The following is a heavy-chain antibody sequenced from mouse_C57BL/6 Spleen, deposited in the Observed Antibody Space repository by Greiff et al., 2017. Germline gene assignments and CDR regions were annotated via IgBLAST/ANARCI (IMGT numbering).Heavy chain of an antibody. V-gene: IGHV5-9*01. D-gene: IGHD2-1*01. J-gene: IGHJ2*01. Sequence: EVQLVESGGGLVKPGGSLKLSCAASGFTFSSYTMSWVRQTPEKRLEWVATISGGGGNTYYPDSVKGRFTISRDNAKNTLYLQMSSLRSEDTALYYCARHSYGNFDYWGQGTTLTVSS. CDR1: GFTFSSYT. CDR2: ISGGGGNT. CDR3: ARHSYGNFDY.